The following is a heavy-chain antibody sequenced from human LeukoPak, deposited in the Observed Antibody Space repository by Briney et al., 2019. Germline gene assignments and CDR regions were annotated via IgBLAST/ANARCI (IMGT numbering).Heavy chain of an antibody. J-gene: IGHJ3*02. CDR3: ARDSGDSGAFDI. D-gene: IGHD2-21*02. Sequence: GGSLRLSCAASGFTFSRYDMHWVRHATGKGLEWVSAIGTAGDTYYPGSVKGRFTISRENAKNAFYLQMNSLRAGDTAVYYCARDSGDSGAFDIWGQGTMVTVSS. CDR2: IGTAGDT. CDR1: GFTFSRYD. V-gene: IGHV3-13*04.